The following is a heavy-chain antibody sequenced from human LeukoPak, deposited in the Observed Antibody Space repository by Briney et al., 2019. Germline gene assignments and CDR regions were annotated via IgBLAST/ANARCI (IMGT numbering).Heavy chain of an antibody. D-gene: IGHD3-3*01. J-gene: IGHJ4*02. CDR3: ARGGTLFGVVKVPYFDY. Sequence: ASVNVSCKASGYTFTSYYMHWVRQAPGQGLEWMGIINPSGGSTSYPQKFQGRVTMTRDMSTSTVYMELSSLRSEDTAVYYCARGGTLFGVVKVPYFDYWGQGTLVTVSS. CDR1: GYTFTSYY. V-gene: IGHV1-46*01. CDR2: INPSGGST.